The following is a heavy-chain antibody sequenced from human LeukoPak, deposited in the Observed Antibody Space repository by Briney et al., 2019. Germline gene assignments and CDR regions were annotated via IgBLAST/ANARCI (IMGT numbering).Heavy chain of an antibody. CDR3: ARHPSYSSSLFDP. CDR2: IYYSGST. J-gene: IGHJ5*02. V-gene: IGHV4-59*08. D-gene: IGHD6-6*01. Sequence: SETLSLTCTVSGGSISNYYWSWIRQPPGKGLEWVGRIYYSGSTNYNPSLKSRVTISVDTSKNQFSLKLRSVTAADTAVYYCARHPSYSSSLFDPWGQGTLVTVSS. CDR1: GGSISNYY.